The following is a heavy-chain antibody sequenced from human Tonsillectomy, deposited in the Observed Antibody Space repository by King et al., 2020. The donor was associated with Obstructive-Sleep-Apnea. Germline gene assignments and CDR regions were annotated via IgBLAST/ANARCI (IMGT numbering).Heavy chain of an antibody. Sequence: QLQESGPGLVKPSETLSLTCTVSGGSISSSSYYWGWIRQPPGKGLEWIGSIYYSGSTYYNPSLKSRVTISVDTSKNQFSLKLSSVTAADTAVYYCARGNRRGIYGYYFDYWGQGTLVTVSS. D-gene: IGHD2-15*01. CDR3: ARGNRRGIYGYYFDY. CDR2: IYYSGST. CDR1: GGSISSSSYY. V-gene: IGHV4-39*07. J-gene: IGHJ4*02.